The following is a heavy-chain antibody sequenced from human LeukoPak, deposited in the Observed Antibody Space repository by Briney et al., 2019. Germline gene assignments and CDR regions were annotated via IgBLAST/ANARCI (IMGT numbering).Heavy chain of an antibody. CDR1: GGSFSGYY. J-gene: IGHJ4*02. D-gene: IGHD5-18*01. CDR2: INHSGST. V-gene: IGHV4-34*01. CDR3: ARFRGYSYGY. Sequence: SETLSLTCAVYGGSFSGYYWSWIRRPPGKGLEWIGEINHSGSTNYNPSLKSRVTISVDTSKNQFSLKLSSVTAADTAVYYCARFRGYSYGYWGQGTLVTVSS.